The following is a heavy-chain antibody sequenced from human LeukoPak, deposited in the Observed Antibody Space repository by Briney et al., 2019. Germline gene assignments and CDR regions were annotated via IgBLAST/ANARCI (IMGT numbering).Heavy chain of an antibody. CDR3: ATTLGGHYFDY. CDR2: IYYSGST. Sequence: PSETLSLTCTVSGGTISSSSYYGGWIRQPPGKGLEWIGSIYYSGSTYYNPSLKSRVTISVDTSKNQFSLKLSSVTAADTAVYYCATTLGGHYFDYWGQGTLVTVSS. V-gene: IGHV4-39*01. CDR1: GGTISSSSYY. J-gene: IGHJ4*02. D-gene: IGHD3-16*01.